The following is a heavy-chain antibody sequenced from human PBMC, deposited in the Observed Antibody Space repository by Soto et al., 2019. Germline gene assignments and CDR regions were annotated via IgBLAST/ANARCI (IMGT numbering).Heavy chain of an antibody. J-gene: IGHJ4*02. Sequence: SLRLSCVASGFTFSSYSINWVRQAPGKGLEWVSSISGSSSYKYYADSVKGRFTISRDNAKNSLYLQMNSLRAEDTAVYYCVREAIAATGSMGYWGQGTLVTVSS. CDR3: VREAIAATGSMGY. CDR2: ISGSSSYK. D-gene: IGHD6-13*01. V-gene: IGHV3-21*06. CDR1: GFTFSSYS.